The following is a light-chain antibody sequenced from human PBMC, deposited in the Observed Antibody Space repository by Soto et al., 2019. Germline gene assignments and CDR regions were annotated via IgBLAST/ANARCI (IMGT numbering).Light chain of an antibody. CDR2: SVS. V-gene: IGKV2-30*01. Sequence: DVVMTQSPLSLPVTLGQPASISCRSSQSLVYKDGNTYLNWLQQRPGQSPRRLIYSVSNRDSGVPDRFSGSGSGTDFTLKISRVEAEDVGVYYCMQGTHWPLTFGGGTRVEIK. CDR1: QSLVYKDGNTY. J-gene: IGKJ4*01. CDR3: MQGTHWPLT.